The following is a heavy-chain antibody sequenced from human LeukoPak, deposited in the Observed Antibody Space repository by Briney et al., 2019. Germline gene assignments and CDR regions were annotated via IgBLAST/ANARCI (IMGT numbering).Heavy chain of an antibody. Sequence: PSETLSLTCTVSGGPMSTYYWSWIRQPPGKGLEWIGYIYYSGSTNYNPSLRSRVTISVDTSKNQFSLKLSSVTAPDTAVYYCARSGYYDSRGYNWWFDPWGQGTLVTVSS. CDR3: ARSGYYDSRGYNWWFDP. D-gene: IGHD3-22*01. J-gene: IGHJ5*02. CDR1: GGPMSTYY. CDR2: IYYSGST. V-gene: IGHV4-59*01.